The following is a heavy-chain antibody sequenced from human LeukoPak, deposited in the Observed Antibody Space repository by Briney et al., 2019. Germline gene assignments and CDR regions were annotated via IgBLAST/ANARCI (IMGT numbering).Heavy chain of an antibody. J-gene: IGHJ3*02. CDR2: ISGIGGST. Sequence: GRSLTLSCAAFGFTFSSYAMSSVRHAPGKGLELVSFISGIGGSTYYVDSVKGRSTISRENSNNTLYLQMNSLRAEDTAVYYCAKDYLDIVVVPAALDAFDIWGQGTMVTVSS. D-gene: IGHD2-2*03. CDR3: AKDYLDIVVVPAALDAFDI. CDR1: GFTFSSYA. V-gene: IGHV3-23*01.